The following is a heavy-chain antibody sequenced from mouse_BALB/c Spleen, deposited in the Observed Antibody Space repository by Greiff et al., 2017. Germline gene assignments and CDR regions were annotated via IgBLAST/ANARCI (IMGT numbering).Heavy chain of an antibody. Sequence: EVKLMESGGGLVQPGGSMKLSCVASGFTFSNYWMNWVRQSPEKGLEWVAEIRLKSNNYATHYAESVKGRFTISRDDSKSSVYLQMNNLRAEDTGIYYCTRTDSSGYVRYYAMDYWGQGTSVTVSS. CDR3: TRTDSSGYVRYYAMDY. D-gene: IGHD3-2*01. V-gene: IGHV6-6*02. CDR1: GFTFSNYW. CDR2: IRLKSNNYAT. J-gene: IGHJ4*01.